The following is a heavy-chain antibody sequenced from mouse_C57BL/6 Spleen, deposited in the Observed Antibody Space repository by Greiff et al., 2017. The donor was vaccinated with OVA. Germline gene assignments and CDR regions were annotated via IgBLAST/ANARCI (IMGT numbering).Heavy chain of an antibody. CDR1: GFTFSDYG. J-gene: IGHJ4*01. V-gene: IGHV5-17*01. CDR3: SRGIYDGSYAMDY. D-gene: IGHD2-3*01. CDR2: ISSGSSTI. Sequence: EVHLVESGGGLVKPGGSLKLSCAASGFTFSDYGMHWVRQAPEKGLEWVAYISSGSSTIYYADTVKGRFTISRDNAKNTLFLQMTSLRSEDTAMYYCSRGIYDGSYAMDYWGQGTSVTVSS.